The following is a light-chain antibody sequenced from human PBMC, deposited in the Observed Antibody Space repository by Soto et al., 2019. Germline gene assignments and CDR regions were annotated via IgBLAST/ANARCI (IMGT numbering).Light chain of an antibody. J-gene: IGKJ1*01. V-gene: IGKV1-39*01. Sequence: DIQMTQSPSSLSASVGDRVTITCRASQSISSYLNWYQQKPGKAPKLLIYAASSLQSGVPSRFSGSVSGTDFTLTISSLQPEDVATYYCQQSYGTPPTFGQGTKVEIK. CDR2: AAS. CDR1: QSISSY. CDR3: QQSYGTPPT.